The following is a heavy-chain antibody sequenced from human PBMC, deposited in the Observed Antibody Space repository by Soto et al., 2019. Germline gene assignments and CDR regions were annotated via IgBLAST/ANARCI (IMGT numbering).Heavy chain of an antibody. D-gene: IGHD4-17*01. J-gene: IGHJ5*02. V-gene: IGHV1-69*13. CDR3: ARDVELRWPTSAGWFDP. CDR1: GGTFSSYA. Sequence: SVKVSCKASGGTFSSYAISWVRQAPGQGLEWMGGIIPIFGTANYAQKFQGRVTITADESTSTAYMELSSVRSEDTAVYYCARDVELRWPTSAGWFDPWGQGTLVTVSS. CDR2: IIPIFGTA.